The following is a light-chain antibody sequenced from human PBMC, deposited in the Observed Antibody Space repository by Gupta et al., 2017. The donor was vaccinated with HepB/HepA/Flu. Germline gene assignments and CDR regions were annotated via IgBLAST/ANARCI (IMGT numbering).Light chain of an antibody. Sequence: DVVMFTSSASLAASSGGGGTINYKSSQSGLYSSNNKNYLAWYQQKPGQPPKLLIYEASTRESGVPDRFSGSGSGTDFTLTISSLQAEDVAVYYCQQYNSTPPWTFGQGTKVEIK. CDR3: QQYNSTPPWT. CDR1: QSGLYSSNNKNY. J-gene: IGKJ1*01. CDR2: EAS. V-gene: IGKV4-1*01.